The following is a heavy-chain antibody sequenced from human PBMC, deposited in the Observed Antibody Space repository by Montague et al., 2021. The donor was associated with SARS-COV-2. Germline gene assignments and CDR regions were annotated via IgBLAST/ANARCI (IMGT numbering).Heavy chain of an antibody. D-gene: IGHD2-15*01. Sequence: SETLSLTRTLSGGSISSYYWSWIRQPPGKGLEWIGYIYYSGSTNYNPSLKSRVTISVDTSKNQFSLKLSSVTTADTAVYYCARRALGYCSGGSCEEGFDPWGQGTLVTVSS. CDR2: IYYSGST. CDR1: GGSISSYY. V-gene: IGHV4-59*08. CDR3: ARRALGYCSGGSCEEGFDP. J-gene: IGHJ5*02.